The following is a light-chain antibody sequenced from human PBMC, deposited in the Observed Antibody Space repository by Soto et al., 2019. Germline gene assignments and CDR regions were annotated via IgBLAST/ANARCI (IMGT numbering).Light chain of an antibody. CDR3: QNYVNSPPIT. Sequence: EIVLTQSPGTLSLSPGERATLSCRASQRVSSSYLAWYQQKPGQAPSLLIYGVSSRATGIPDRFSGRGSGKDLTLTISRLEPDDFAVDYCQNYVNSPPITFGQGIRLEIK. CDR2: GVS. CDR1: QRVSSSY. J-gene: IGKJ5*01. V-gene: IGKV3-20*01.